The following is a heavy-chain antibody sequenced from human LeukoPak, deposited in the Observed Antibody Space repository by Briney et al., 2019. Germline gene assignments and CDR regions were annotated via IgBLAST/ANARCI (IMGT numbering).Heavy chain of an antibody. CDR1: GVTFNSYE. CDR3: ARAGSVTWSSRGRFDY. D-gene: IGHD6-13*01. V-gene: IGHV3-48*03. J-gene: IGHJ4*02. Sequence: GGTLRLSCAVSGVTFNSYEMNWVRQAPGNGLEWVSYISTSGSNIFNAAPVKGRSTISRDNAQTSLYLHMNRLGAEDTAVYFCARAGSVTWSSRGRFDYWGQGILVTVSS. CDR2: ISTSGSNI.